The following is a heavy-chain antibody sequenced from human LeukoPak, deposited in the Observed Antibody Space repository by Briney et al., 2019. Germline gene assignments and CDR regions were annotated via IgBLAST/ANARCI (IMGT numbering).Heavy chain of an antibody. D-gene: IGHD1-26*01. V-gene: IGHV4-34*01. J-gene: IGHJ4*02. CDR1: GGSFSGYY. CDR3: AREVWWALVRLRPYYFDY. Sequence: SETLSLTCAVYGGSFSGYYWSWIRQPPGKGLEWIGEINHSGSTNYNPSLKSRVTISVDTSKNQFSLKLSSVTAADTAVYYCAREVWWALVRLRPYYFDYWGQGTLVTVSS. CDR2: INHSGST.